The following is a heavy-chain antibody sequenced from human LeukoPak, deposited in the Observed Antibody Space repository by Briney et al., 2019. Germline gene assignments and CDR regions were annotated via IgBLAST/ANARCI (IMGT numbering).Heavy chain of an antibody. Sequence: GGSLRLSCAASGFTFSSYAMSWVRQAPGKGLEWVSAISGSGGSTYYADSVKGRFTISRDNSKNTLYLQMNSLRAEDTAVYYCAKGDDSSGYYYEASLDYWGQGTLVTVSS. J-gene: IGHJ4*02. CDR2: ISGSGGST. V-gene: IGHV3-23*01. CDR1: GFTFSSYA. CDR3: AKGDDSSGYYYEASLDY. D-gene: IGHD3-22*01.